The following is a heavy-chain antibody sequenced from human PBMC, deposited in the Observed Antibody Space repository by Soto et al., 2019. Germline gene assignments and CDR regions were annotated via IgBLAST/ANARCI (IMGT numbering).Heavy chain of an antibody. Sequence: VFLVQSGAEVRRPGASVKVSCKASGYIFSAYYMHWVRQAPGQGLEWMGWINPNSGGTNYAQRFQGRVTMTRDTSISTVYMELTRLRSDDTAVYYCARDGVVLELWNPIWFDPWGKGALVTVSA. D-gene: IGHD2-21*01. CDR2: INPNSGGT. J-gene: IGHJ5*02. V-gene: IGHV1-2*02. CDR1: GYIFSAYY. CDR3: ARDGVVLELWNPIWFDP.